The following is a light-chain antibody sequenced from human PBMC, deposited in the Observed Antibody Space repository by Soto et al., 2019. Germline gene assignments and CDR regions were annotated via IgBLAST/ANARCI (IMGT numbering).Light chain of an antibody. CDR2: AAS. CDR1: QSVSRN. J-gene: IGKJ2*01. CDR3: QQFEKWPFT. V-gene: IGKV3-15*01. Sequence: EIVMTQSPGTLSVSLGERVTLSCRASQSVSRNLAWYQQRPGQVPRLLFYAASTRATDVPGTFSGSGSGTECTLTISSLQSEDFAVYYCQQFEKWPFTFGPGTKLEIK.